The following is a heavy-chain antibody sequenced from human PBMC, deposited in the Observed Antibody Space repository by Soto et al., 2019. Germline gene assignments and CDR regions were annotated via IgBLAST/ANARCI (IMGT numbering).Heavy chain of an antibody. CDR1: GFTFSSYA. Sequence: PGGSLRLSCAASGFTFSSYAMSWVRQAPGKGLEWVSAISGSGGSTYYADSVKGRFTISRDNSKNTLYLQMNSLRAEDTAVYYCAKDPRIVVVPAAMRNDYWGQGTLVTVSS. CDR2: ISGSGGST. CDR3: AKDPRIVVVPAAMRNDY. J-gene: IGHJ4*02. D-gene: IGHD2-2*01. V-gene: IGHV3-23*01.